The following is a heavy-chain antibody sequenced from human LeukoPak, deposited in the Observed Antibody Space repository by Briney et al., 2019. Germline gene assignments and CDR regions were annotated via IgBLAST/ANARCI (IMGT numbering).Heavy chain of an antibody. CDR2: FYKGGST. Sequence: GGSLRLSCAASGFTVSSNYMNWVRQAPGKGLEWVSVFYKGGSTYYADSVKGRFVISRHSSKNTLYLEMNNLRVEDTAVYYCARESGGSGTYYGMDVWGQGTTVTVSS. J-gene: IGHJ6*02. V-gene: IGHV3-53*04. D-gene: IGHD2-15*01. CDR3: ARESGGSGTYYGMDV. CDR1: GFTVSSNY.